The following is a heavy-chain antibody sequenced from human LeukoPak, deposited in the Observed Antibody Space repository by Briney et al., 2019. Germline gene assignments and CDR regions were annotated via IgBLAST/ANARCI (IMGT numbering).Heavy chain of an antibody. CDR2: IFSSGST. J-gene: IGHJ4*02. CDR1: GGSINSYY. D-gene: IGHD5-12*01. V-gene: IGHV4-4*07. Sequence: SETLSLTCIVPGGSINSYYWSWIRQPAGKGLEWIGRIFSSGSTNYNPSLKSRVSMSVDTSKNQFSLKLTSVTAADTALYYCARGGKATVATMWGQGILVTVPS. CDR3: ARGGKATVATM.